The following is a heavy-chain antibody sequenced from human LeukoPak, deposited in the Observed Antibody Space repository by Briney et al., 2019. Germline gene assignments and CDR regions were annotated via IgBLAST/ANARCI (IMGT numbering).Heavy chain of an antibody. CDR2: ISWDGGST. Sequence: PGGSLRLSCAASGFTFDDYAMHWVRQAPGKGLEWVSLISWDGGSTYYADSVKGRFTISRDNSKNSLYLQMNSLRAEDTASYYCAKGNFWSGQSGAWFDPWGQGTLVTVSS. V-gene: IGHV3-43D*03. J-gene: IGHJ5*02. D-gene: IGHD3-3*01. CDR1: GFTFDDYA. CDR3: AKGNFWSGQSGAWFDP.